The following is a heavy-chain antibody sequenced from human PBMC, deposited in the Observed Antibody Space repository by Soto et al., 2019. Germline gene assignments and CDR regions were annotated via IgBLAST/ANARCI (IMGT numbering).Heavy chain of an antibody. D-gene: IGHD6-6*01. CDR2: ISGSGGST. CDR1: GFTFSSYA. V-gene: IGHV3-23*01. J-gene: IGHJ4*02. CDR3: AKERVRGAARPDYFDY. Sequence: EVQLLESGGGLVQPGGSLRLSCAASGFTFSSYAMSWVRQAPGKGLEWVSAISGSGGSTYYADSVKGRFTISRDNSKNTLYLQMNSLRAEDTAVYYCAKERVRGAARPDYFDYWGQGTLVTVSS.